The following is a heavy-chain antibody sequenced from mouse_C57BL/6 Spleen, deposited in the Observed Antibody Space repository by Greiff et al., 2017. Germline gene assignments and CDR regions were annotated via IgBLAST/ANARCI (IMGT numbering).Heavy chain of an antibody. V-gene: IGHV1-82*01. Sequence: QVQLQQSGPELVKPGASVKISCKASGYAFSSSWMNWVKQRPGKGLEWIGRIYPGDGDTNYNGKFKGKATLTADKSSSTAYMQLSSLTSEDSAVYFCAREGSITAWFAYWGQGTLVTVSA. CDR2: IYPGDGDT. J-gene: IGHJ3*01. CDR3: AREGSITAWFAY. D-gene: IGHD1-3*01. CDR1: GYAFSSSW.